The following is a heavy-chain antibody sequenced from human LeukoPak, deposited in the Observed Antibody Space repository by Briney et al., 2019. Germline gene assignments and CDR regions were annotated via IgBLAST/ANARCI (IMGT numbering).Heavy chain of an antibody. CDR2: INSDGSST. Sequence: PGGSLRLSCAASGFTFCSYWLHWVRQAPGEGLVWVSRINSDGSSTSYADGVKGRFTISRDNAKNTVYLQMNSLRAEDTAVYYCTRGGPFGDYWGQGTLVTVSS. V-gene: IGHV3-74*01. CDR3: TRGGPFGDY. J-gene: IGHJ4*02. D-gene: IGHD3-16*01. CDR1: GFTFCSYW.